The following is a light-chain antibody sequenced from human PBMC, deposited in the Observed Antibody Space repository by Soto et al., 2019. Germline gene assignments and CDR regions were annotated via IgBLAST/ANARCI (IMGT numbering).Light chain of an antibody. CDR2: GTS. V-gene: IGKV3-20*01. Sequence: EIVLTQSPGTLSLSPGERATLSCRAIQRISNNFLAWYQQKPGQAPRLLIYGTSHRATGIPDRFSGSGSGTDFTLTISRLEPEDFAVYYCQQDGSSPPWIFGQGTKVEIK. CDR3: QQDGSSPPWI. J-gene: IGKJ1*01. CDR1: QRISNNF.